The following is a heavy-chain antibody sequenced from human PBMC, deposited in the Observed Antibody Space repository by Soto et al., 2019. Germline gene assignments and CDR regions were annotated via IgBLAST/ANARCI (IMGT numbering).Heavy chain of an antibody. CDR3: ARKTTFDY. Sequence: PSETLSLTCAVYGGSFSGYYWSWIRQPPGKGLEWIGEINHSGSTNYNPSLKSRVTISVDTSKNQFSLKLSSVTAADTAVYYCARKTTFDYWGQGTLVTVSS. V-gene: IGHV4-34*01. CDR2: INHSGST. CDR1: GGSFSGYY. J-gene: IGHJ4*02. D-gene: IGHD1-7*01.